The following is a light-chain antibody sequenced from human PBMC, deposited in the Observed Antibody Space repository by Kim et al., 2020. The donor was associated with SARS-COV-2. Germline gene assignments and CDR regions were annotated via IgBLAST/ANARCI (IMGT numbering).Light chain of an antibody. CDR2: GAS. J-gene: IGKJ4*01. V-gene: IGKV3-15*01. CDR3: QLWIT. Sequence: EIVMTQSPATLSVSPGERATLSCRASQSVSSNLAWYQQKPGQAPRLLIYGASTRATGIPARFSGSGSGTEFTLTISSLQSEDFAVYYCQLWITFGGGTKVDIK. CDR1: QSVSSN.